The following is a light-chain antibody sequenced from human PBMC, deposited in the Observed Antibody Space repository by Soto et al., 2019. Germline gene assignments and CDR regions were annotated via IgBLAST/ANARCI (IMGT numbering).Light chain of an antibody. J-gene: IGKJ5*01. CDR1: QSVSSN. CDR3: QQYKNWPPVT. Sequence: ETVMTQSPATLSVSPGERATLSCRASQSVSSNVAWYQQKPGQAPRLLIYGASTRATSIPDRFSGSGSGTEFTLTISSLQSEDFAVYYCQQYKNWPPVTFGQGTRLEIK. V-gene: IGKV3-15*01. CDR2: GAS.